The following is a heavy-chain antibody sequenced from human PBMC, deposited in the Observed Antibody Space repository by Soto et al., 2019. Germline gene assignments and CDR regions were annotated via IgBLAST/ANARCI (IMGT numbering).Heavy chain of an antibody. Sequence: ASVKVSCKASGYTFTSYGISWVRQAPGQGLEWMGWISAYNGNTNYAQKLQGRVTMTTDTSASTAYMELRSLRSDDTAVYYCARERYVASRHSHFDSWGQGTQVTISA. CDR3: ARERYVASRHSHFDS. D-gene: IGHD6-6*01. CDR1: GYTFTSYG. CDR2: ISAYNGNT. V-gene: IGHV1-18*01. J-gene: IGHJ4*02.